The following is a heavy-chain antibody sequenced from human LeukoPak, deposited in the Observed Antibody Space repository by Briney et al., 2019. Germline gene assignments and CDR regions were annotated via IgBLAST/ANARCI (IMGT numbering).Heavy chain of an antibody. Sequence: PSETLSLTCSVSGFSVSSGNYWGWIRQPPGRGLEWIGNVHHSGNTYYNMSLRSRVTLSLGTSRNQFSLSLTSVTAADTAVYFCARVRGSGYYYLPFDSWGRGALVTVSS. CDR2: VHHSGNT. CDR3: ARVRGSGYYYLPFDS. J-gene: IGHJ4*02. CDR1: GFSVSSGNY. D-gene: IGHD3-22*01. V-gene: IGHV4-38-2*02.